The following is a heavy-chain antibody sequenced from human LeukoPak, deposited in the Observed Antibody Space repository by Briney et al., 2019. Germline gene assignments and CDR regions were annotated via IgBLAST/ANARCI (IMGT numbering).Heavy chain of an antibody. V-gene: IGHV1-69*13. D-gene: IGHD1-26*01. J-gene: IGHJ4*02. Sequence: SVKVSCKASGGTFSSYAISWVRQAPGQGLEWMGGIIPIFGTANYAQKFQGRVTITADESTSTAYMELSSLRSEDTAVYYCARVISGYSGSYFSSNGLDYWGQGTLVTVSS. CDR2: IIPIFGTA. CDR1: GGTFSSYA. CDR3: ARVISGYSGSYFSSNGLDY.